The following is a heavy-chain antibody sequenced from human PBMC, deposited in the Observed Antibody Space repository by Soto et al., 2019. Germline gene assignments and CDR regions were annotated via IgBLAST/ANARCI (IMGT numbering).Heavy chain of an antibody. CDR2: LIPVFGSP. D-gene: IGHD5-18*01. CDR1: GGTFSKDA. Sequence: QVQLVQSGAEVKKPGSSVTVSCKTSGGTFSKDAINWVRQAPGQGLEWMGLLIPVFGSPIYAQKFQGRIRITAVESMSTAFMDLSSLRSDDTAVYYCTRVLGYTFEPGKTRYYAMDVWGQGTTVSVSS. J-gene: IGHJ6*02. V-gene: IGHV1-69*01. CDR3: TRVLGYTFEPGKTRYYAMDV.